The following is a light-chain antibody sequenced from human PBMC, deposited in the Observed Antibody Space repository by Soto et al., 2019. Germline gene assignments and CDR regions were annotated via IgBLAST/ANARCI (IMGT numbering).Light chain of an antibody. V-gene: IGKV3-20*01. CDR1: QSVSSNY. CDR3: QHYRSSLPIT. Sequence: ESVLTQSPGSLSLSPGERATLSCRASQSVSSNYLAWYQHKPGQAPRLLIYGASSRATGIPDRFSGSGSGTDFTLTISRLEPEDFAVYYCQHYRSSLPITFGQGTRLEIK. J-gene: IGKJ5*01. CDR2: GAS.